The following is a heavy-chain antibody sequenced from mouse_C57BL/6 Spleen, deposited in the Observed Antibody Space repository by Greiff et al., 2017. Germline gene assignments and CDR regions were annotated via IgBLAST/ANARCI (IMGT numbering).Heavy chain of an antibody. J-gene: IGHJ4*01. Sequence: VQLQQSGPGLVQPSQSLSITCTVSGFSLTSYGVHWVRQSPGKGLEWLGVIWRGGSTDYNAAFMSRLSITKDNSKSQVFFKMNSLQADDTAIYYCAKKRGLLRAAMDYWGQGTSVTVSS. CDR2: IWRGGST. D-gene: IGHD1-1*01. CDR3: AKKRGLLRAAMDY. CDR1: GFSLTSYG. V-gene: IGHV2-5*01.